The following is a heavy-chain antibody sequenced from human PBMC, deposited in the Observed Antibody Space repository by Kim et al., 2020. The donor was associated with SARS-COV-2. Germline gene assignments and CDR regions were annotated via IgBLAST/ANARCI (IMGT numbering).Heavy chain of an antibody. D-gene: IGHD2-15*01. Sequence: SETLSLTCSVSGGSIINSGHYWGWIRQPPGKGLEWIGTIYYTGSTYYNPSLKSRVTISVDTSKNQFSLRLTSVTAADTAVYYCARQGNCSGYNCYSGNYGLDVWGQGATVTVSS. V-gene: IGHV4-39*01. CDR3: ARQGNCSGYNCYSGNYGLDV. CDR2: IYYTGST. J-gene: IGHJ6*02. CDR1: GGSIINSGHY.